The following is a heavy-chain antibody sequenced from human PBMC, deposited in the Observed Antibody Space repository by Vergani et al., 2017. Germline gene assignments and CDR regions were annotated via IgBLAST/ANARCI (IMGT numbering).Heavy chain of an antibody. Sequence: QVQLQESGPGLVKPSQTLSLTCTVSGGSISSGGYYWSWIRQHPGKGLEWIGYIYYSGSTYYNPSLKSRVTISVDTSKTQFSLKLSSVTAADTAVYYCAGDRVGMVRGVIRGYYYYGMDVWGQGTTVTVSS. J-gene: IGHJ6*02. V-gene: IGHV4-31*03. CDR2: IYYSGST. CDR1: GGSISSGGYY. D-gene: IGHD3-10*01. CDR3: AGDRVGMVRGVIRGYYYYGMDV.